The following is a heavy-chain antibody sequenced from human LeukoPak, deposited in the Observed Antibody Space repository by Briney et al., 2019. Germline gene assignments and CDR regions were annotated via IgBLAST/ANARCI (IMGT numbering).Heavy chain of an antibody. CDR2: INDAGSDT. CDR3: AGVGYTNNYGRWYGLDV. D-gene: IGHD5-18*01. J-gene: IGHJ6*02. V-gene: IGHV3-74*01. Sequence: PGGSLRLSCAASGFTFSSYAMHWVRQAPGKGLVWVSRINDAGSDTIYADSVKGRFTIFRDNTKNTLYLQMNSLRAEDTAVYYCAGVGYTNNYGRWYGLDVWGQGTTVTVSS. CDR1: GFTFSSYA.